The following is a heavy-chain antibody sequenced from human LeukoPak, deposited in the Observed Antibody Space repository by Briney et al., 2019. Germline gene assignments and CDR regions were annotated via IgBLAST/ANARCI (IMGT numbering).Heavy chain of an antibody. CDR1: GFTFSNYW. Sequence: PGGSLRLSCAASGFTFSNYWMSWVRQAPGKGLEWVANIKQDGSEKYYVGSLKGRFTISRDNANNSLYLQMNSLRAEDTAVYYCARVVIAARPHWFDPWGQGTLVTVSS. J-gene: IGHJ5*02. CDR3: ARVVIAARPHWFDP. D-gene: IGHD6-6*01. V-gene: IGHV3-7*01. CDR2: IKQDGSEK.